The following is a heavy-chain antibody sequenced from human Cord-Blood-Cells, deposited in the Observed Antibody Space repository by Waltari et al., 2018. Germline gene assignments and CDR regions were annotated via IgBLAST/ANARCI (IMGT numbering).Heavy chain of an antibody. V-gene: IGHV4-39*01. CDR1: GGSISSSSYY. J-gene: IGHJ4*02. CDR2: INSGRST. D-gene: IGHD7-27*01. Sequence: QLQLPESGPGLVKPSETLSLTCTVSGGSISSSSYYWGWIRQPPGKGLGWFGSINSGRSTSHNPSLKSRGAMSVDTATNQFAPGMSFTPAADTAVYYCARPLTGELGFLWDYWGQGTLVTVSS. CDR3: ARPLTGELGFLWDY.